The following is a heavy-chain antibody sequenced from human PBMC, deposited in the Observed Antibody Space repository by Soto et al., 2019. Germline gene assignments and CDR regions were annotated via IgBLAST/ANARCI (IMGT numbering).Heavy chain of an antibody. Sequence: QVQLQESVPELVKPSQTLSLTCSVSGGSITTNGQYWTWIRQHPGQGLEWIANIYHTGTSYLNPSLKSRLSISVDTSRNKFSLELRSVTAADKGVYYCEREQWGCDSWGQGTRATVSS. J-gene: IGHJ4*02. D-gene: IGHD6-19*01. V-gene: IGHV4-31*03. CDR1: GGSITTNGQY. CDR3: EREQWGCDS. CDR2: IYHTGTS.